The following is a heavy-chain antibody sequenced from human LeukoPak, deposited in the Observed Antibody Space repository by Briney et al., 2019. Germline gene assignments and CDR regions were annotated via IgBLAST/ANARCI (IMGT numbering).Heavy chain of an antibody. V-gene: IGHV3-53*01. CDR2: IDRGGST. CDR3: AKRAGYGYGMDV. Sequence: SGGSLRLSCEASGFSVSSNDMSWVRQAPGKGLECVSVIDRGGSTFADSVKGRFTISRDNSKNTLYLQMNSLRVEDTAEFYCAKRAGYGYGMDVWGQGTTVTVSS. CDR1: GFSVSSND. J-gene: IGHJ6*02. D-gene: IGHD6-13*01.